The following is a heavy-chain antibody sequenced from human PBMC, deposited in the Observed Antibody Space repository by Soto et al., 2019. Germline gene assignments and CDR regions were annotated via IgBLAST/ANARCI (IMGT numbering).Heavy chain of an antibody. V-gene: IGHV4-4*02. J-gene: IGHJ5*02. CDR3: AILVVVAATPCWFDP. CDR2: IYHSGST. Sequence: QVQLQESGPGLVKPSGTLSLTCAVSSGSISSSNWWSWVRQPAGKGLEWIGEIYHSGSTNYNPSLKSRVTISVDKSKNQFSLKLSSVTAADTAVYYCAILVVVAATPCWFDPWGLGTLVTVSS. D-gene: IGHD2-15*01. CDR1: SGSISSSNW.